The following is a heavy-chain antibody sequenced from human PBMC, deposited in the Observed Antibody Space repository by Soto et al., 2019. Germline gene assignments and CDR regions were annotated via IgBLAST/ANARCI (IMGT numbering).Heavy chain of an antibody. V-gene: IGHV3-23*01. CDR1: GFTFSSYA. J-gene: IGHJ6*04. CDR3: AKDRGDKATTTFSG. D-gene: IGHD2-21*01. Sequence: GGSLRRSCAASGFTFSSYAMSCVRQAPGKGLEWASAISGSGGSTYYADSVKGRFTISRDNSKNTLYLQMNSLRAEDTAVYYCAKDRGDKATTTFSGWGKGTTVTVSS. CDR2: ISGSGGST.